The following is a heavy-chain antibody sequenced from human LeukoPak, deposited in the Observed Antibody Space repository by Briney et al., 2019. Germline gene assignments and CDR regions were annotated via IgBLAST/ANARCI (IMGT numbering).Heavy chain of an antibody. CDR1: GGTFSSYA. V-gene: IGHV1-69*05. J-gene: IGHJ4*02. CDR2: IIPIFGTA. Sequence: SVKVSCKASGGTFSSYAISWVRQAPGQGLEWMGGIIPIFGTANYAQKFQGRVTITTDESTSTAYMELSSLRSEDTAVYYCARGHDYSGYDLDYWGQGTLVTVSS. D-gene: IGHD5-12*01. CDR3: ARGHDYSGYDLDY.